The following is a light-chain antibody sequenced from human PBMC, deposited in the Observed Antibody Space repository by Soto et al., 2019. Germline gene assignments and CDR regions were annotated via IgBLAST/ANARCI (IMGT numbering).Light chain of an antibody. V-gene: IGKV1-39*01. CDR2: AAS. CDR3: QQSYSTPQLT. J-gene: IGKJ4*01. Sequence: DIPMTPSPSSLSASVGDRVTITCRASQSIGIYLNWYQQKPGKAPKLLIYAASNLQSGVPSRFSGSGSGTDFTLTISSLQPEDSATYYCQQSYSTPQLTFGGGTKVEIK. CDR1: QSIGIY.